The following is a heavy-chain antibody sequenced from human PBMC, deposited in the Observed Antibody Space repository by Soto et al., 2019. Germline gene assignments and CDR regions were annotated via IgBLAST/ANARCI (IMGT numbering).Heavy chain of an antibody. Sequence: PSETLSLTCAVYGGSFSGYYWSWIRQPPGKGLEWIGEINHSGSTNYNPSLKSRVTISVDTSKNQFSLKLSSVTAADTAVYYCARYRPMVRGVIPPNYYYYGMDVWGQGTTVTVSS. CDR3: ARYRPMVRGVIPPNYYYYGMDV. V-gene: IGHV4-34*01. J-gene: IGHJ6*02. CDR1: GGSFSGYY. CDR2: INHSGST. D-gene: IGHD3-10*01.